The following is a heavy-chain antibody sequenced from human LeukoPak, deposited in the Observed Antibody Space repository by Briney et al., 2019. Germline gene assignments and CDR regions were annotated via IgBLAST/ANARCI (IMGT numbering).Heavy chain of an antibody. V-gene: IGHV1-69*05. CDR2: IIPIFGTA. Sequence: GASVKVSCKASGGTFSRYAISWVRQAPGQGLEWMGGIIPIFGTANSAQKFQGGVTITTDEFTSTAYMELSSLRSEDTAVYYCAREVVVVVPAAKGPNSDAFDIWGQGTMVTVSS. CDR1: GGTFSRYA. CDR3: AREVVVVVPAAKGPNSDAFDI. J-gene: IGHJ3*02. D-gene: IGHD2-2*01.